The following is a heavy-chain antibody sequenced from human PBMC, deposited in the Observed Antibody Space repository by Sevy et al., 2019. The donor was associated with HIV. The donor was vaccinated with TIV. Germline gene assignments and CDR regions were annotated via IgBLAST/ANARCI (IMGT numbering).Heavy chain of an antibody. D-gene: IGHD2-2*01. CDR3: ARGCSSTSCNIWFDP. CDR2: ISAYNGNT. V-gene: IGHV1-18*01. J-gene: IGHJ5*02. Sequence: ASVKVSCKASGYTFTSYGISWVRQAPGQGLEWMGWISAYNGNTNYAQKLQGIVTMTTDTSTSTAYMELRSLRSDDTAVYYCARGCSSTSCNIWFDPWGQGTLVTVSS. CDR1: GYTFTSYG.